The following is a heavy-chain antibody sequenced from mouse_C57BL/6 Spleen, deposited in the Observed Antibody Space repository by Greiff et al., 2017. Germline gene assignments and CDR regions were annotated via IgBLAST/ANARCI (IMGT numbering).Heavy chain of an antibody. CDR3: DGHTTGPWECDD. Sequence: QVQLKESGPGLVAPSQCLSITCTVSGFSFTSYAISWVRQPPGKGLEWLGVIWTGGGTNYNSDLKSRLSISTVNSESQVFSKMNHLQTQSTAGYYCDGHTTGPWECDDWGTGTTVTVSS. J-gene: IGHJ1*03. D-gene: IGHD6-1*01. CDR2: IWTGGGT. CDR1: GFSFTSYA. V-gene: IGHV2-9-1*01.